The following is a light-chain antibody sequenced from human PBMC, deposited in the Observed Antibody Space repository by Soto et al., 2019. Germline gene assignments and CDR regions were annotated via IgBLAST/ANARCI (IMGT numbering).Light chain of an antibody. CDR2: VAS. J-gene: IGKJ1*01. Sequence: EIVLTQSPGTLSLSPGERATLSCRASQSVGGSYLAWFQQKPGQAPRLLIYVASTRATGAPDRFSGSGSATDFSLTINRLEPEDFAVYYCQHYGSSPWTFGQGTKVEIK. CDR1: QSVGGSY. V-gene: IGKV3-20*01. CDR3: QHYGSSPWT.